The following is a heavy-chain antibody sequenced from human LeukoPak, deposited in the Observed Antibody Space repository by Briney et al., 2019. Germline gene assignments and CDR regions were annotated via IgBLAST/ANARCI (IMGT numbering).Heavy chain of an antibody. J-gene: IGHJ4*02. CDR1: GFTFSNYN. V-gene: IGHV3-48*01. Sequence: QPGGSLRLSCAASGFTFSNYNMNWVRQAPGKGLEWVSYISSDGYTIFYADSLQGRFTISRDNAKNSLFLQMNSLRAEDTAMYYCARPYCSSTSCPTFDDWGQGTLVTVSS. CDR2: ISSDGYTI. D-gene: IGHD2-2*01. CDR3: ARPYCSSTSCPTFDD.